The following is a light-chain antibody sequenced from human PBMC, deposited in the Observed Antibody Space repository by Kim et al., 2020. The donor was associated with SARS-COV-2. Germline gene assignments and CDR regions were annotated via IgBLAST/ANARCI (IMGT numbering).Light chain of an antibody. J-gene: IGKJ1*01. Sequence: DIQMTQSPSYLSASLGDRVTITCRASQSIGTHLNWFQQKPGKTPNLLIYTTTNLQSGVPSRFSGSGSGTDFTLTINSLQPEDFATYYCQQIYSVPWTFGQGTKVDIK. CDR1: QSIGTH. CDR2: TTT. V-gene: IGKV1-39*01. CDR3: QQIYSVPWT.